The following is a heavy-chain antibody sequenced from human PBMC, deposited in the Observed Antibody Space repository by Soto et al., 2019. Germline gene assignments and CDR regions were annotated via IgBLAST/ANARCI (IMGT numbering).Heavy chain of an antibody. CDR1: GGSMSNYY. CDR2: IYYSGST. D-gene: IGHD5-12*01. CDR3: ARDRRATY. Sequence: PSETLSLTCTVSGGSMSNYYWSWIRQSPGKGLEWIGYIYYSGSTNYNPSIKSRVNISVDTPKNQFSLTLSSVTAADTAVYYCARDRRATYWGQGTLVTVSS. J-gene: IGHJ4*02. V-gene: IGHV4-59*01.